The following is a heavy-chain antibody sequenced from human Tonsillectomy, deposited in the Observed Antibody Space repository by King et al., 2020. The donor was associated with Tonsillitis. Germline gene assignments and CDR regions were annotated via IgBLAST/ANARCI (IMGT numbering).Heavy chain of an antibody. J-gene: IGHJ4*02. CDR3: TTVGYSSSWFTFDY. D-gene: IGHD6-13*01. Sequence: VQLVESGGGLVKPGGSLRVSCAASGFTFSNAWMSWVRQAPGKGLEWVGRIKRKTDGETIDYAAPVKGRFTISRDDSKNTVYLQMNSLKTEDTAVYYCTTVGYSSSWFTFDYWGQGTLVTVSS. V-gene: IGHV3-15*01. CDR2: IKRKTDGETI. CDR1: GFTFSNAW.